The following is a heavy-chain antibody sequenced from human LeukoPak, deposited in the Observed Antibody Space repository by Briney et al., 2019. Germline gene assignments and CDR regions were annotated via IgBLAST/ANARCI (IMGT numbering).Heavy chain of an antibody. Sequence: LSLTCDVSGGSINSTGYFWGWIRQAPGKGLEWVSYISSSGSTIYYADSVKGRFTISRDNAKNSLYLQMNSLRAEDTAVYYCARVTPIDYWGQGTLVTVSS. CDR2: ISSSGSTI. CDR1: GGSINSTGYF. V-gene: IGHV3-11*01. J-gene: IGHJ4*02. CDR3: ARVTPIDY.